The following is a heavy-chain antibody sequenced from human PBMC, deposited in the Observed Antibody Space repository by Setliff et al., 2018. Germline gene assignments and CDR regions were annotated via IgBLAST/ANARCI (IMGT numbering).Heavy chain of an antibody. Sequence: GSLRLSCSASGFTFSRYAMHWVRQAPGKGLESVSAISSTGIPIYYADSVKARFSISRDDAKNTLYLQMTSLRGDDTAVYYCVKDPSVYGADSGSIWGQGTMVTVSS. CDR2: ISSTGIPI. CDR1: GFTFSRYA. CDR3: VKDPSVYGADSGSI. V-gene: IGHV3-64D*09. J-gene: IGHJ3*02. D-gene: IGHD2-21*02.